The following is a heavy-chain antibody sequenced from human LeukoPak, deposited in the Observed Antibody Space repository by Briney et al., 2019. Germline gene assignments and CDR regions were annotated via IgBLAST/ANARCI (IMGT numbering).Heavy chain of an antibody. Sequence: ASVKVSRKASGYTFTSYDINWVRQATGQGLEWMGWMNPNSGNTGYAQKFQGRVTMTRNTSISTAYMELSSLRSEDTAVYYCARRRGYSYGDLFDPWGQGTLVTVSS. CDR2: MNPNSGNT. CDR3: ARRRGYSYGDLFDP. CDR1: GYTFTSYD. V-gene: IGHV1-8*01. D-gene: IGHD5-18*01. J-gene: IGHJ5*02.